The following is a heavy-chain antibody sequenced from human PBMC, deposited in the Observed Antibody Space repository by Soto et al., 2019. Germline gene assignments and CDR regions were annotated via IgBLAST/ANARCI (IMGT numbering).Heavy chain of an antibody. V-gene: IGHV3-73*01. J-gene: IGHJ4*02. CDR3: NRPHYFWGSYRSDDY. CDR1: GFTFSGSA. CDR2: IRSKANSYAT. Sequence: EVQLVESGGGLVQPGGSLKLSCAASGFTFSGSAMHWVRQASGKGLEWVGRIRSKANSYATAYAASVKGRFTISRDDSKNTAYLQMNSLKTEDTAVYYCNRPHYFWGSYRSDDYWGQGTLVTVSS. D-gene: IGHD3-16*02.